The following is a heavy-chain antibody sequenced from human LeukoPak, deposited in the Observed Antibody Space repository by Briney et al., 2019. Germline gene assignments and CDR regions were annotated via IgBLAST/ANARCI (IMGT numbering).Heavy chain of an antibody. D-gene: IGHD2-21*01. Sequence: PSETLSLTCTVSGGSISSGGYYWSWIRQPPGKGLEWIGYIYHSGSTYYNPSLKSRVTISVDRSKNQFSLKLSSVTAADTAVYYCARDLFSLPGTFELGAGPWGQGTLVTVSS. CDR2: IYHSGST. V-gene: IGHV4-30-2*01. J-gene: IGHJ4*02. CDR3: ARDLFSLPGTFELGAGP. CDR1: GGSISSGGYY.